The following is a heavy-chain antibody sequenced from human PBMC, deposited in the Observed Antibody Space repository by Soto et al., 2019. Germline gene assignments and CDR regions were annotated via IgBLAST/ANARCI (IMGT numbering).Heavy chain of an antibody. CDR2: MNPNSGNT. V-gene: IGHV1-8*01. Sequence: GASVKVSCKASGYTFTSYDINWVRQATGQGLEWMGWMNPNSGNTGYAQKFQGRVTMTRNTSISTAYIELSSLRSEDTAVYYCARGREYQLLFFLPWGQGTLVTVSS. D-gene: IGHD2-2*01. J-gene: IGHJ5*02. CDR3: ARGREYQLLFFLP. CDR1: GYTFTSYD.